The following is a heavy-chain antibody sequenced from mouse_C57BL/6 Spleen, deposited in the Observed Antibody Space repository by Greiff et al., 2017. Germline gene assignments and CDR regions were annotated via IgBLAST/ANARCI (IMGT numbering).Heavy chain of an antibody. Sequence: EVKLLESGPGLVKPSQSLSLTCSVTGYSITSGYYWNWIRQFPGNKLEWMGYINYDGSSDYNPSLKNRIPIPRDTSKNPFFLQLNSVTTEDTATYYCARGGGNWFAYWGQGTLVTVSA. J-gene: IGHJ3*01. CDR3: ARGGGNWFAY. D-gene: IGHD2-1*01. V-gene: IGHV3-6*01. CDR1: GYSITSGYY. CDR2: INYDGSS.